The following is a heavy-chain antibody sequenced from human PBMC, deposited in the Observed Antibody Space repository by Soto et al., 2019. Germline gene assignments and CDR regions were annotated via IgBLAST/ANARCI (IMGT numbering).Heavy chain of an antibody. J-gene: IGHJ4*01. D-gene: IGHD3-3*01. CDR1: GGSVSSGSYY. Sequence: QVQLQESGPGLVKPSETLSLTCTVSGGSVSSGSYYWSWIRQPPGKGLEWIGYIYYSGSTNYNPSLTSRVIIAVDTSKNQFSLNLSSVTAADTAVYYCARDFSRLGLHLGWGQGTLVTVSS. CDR2: IYYSGST. V-gene: IGHV4-61*01. CDR3: ARDFSRLGLHLG.